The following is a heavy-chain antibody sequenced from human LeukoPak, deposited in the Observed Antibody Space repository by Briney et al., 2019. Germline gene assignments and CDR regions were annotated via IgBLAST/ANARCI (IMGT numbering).Heavy chain of an antibody. V-gene: IGHV4-39*01. J-gene: IGHJ3*02. CDR2: IYYSGST. CDR3: VRHNDYYDSSTASYAFDI. D-gene: IGHD3-22*01. Sequence: PSETLSLTCTVSGGSISSSSYYWGWIRQPPGKGLEWIGSIYYSGSTYYNPSLKSRVTISVDTSKNQFSLKPSSVTAADTAVYYCVRHNDYYDSSTASYAFDIWGQGTMVTVSS. CDR1: GGSISSSSYY.